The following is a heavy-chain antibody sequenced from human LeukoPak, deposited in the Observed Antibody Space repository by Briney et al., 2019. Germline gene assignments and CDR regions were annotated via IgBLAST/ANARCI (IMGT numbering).Heavy chain of an antibody. V-gene: IGHV3-23*01. CDR3: ARGRAGNYYNHNDY. D-gene: IGHD3-10*01. J-gene: IGHJ4*01. CDR2: ISGSGGNT. CDR1: GFAFTTYA. Sequence: TGGSLRLSCVASGFAFTTYAMSWVRQAPGKGLEWVSAISGSGGNTYYGDSVRGRFTISRDNSKNTLFLQMNRLRADDTAVYYCARGRAGNYYNHNDYWGQGTLVTVSS.